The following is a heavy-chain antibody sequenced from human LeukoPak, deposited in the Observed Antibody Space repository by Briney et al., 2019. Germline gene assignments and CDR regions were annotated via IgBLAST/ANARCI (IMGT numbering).Heavy chain of an antibody. CDR1: GFIVSTNC. D-gene: IGHD1-26*01. Sequence: PGGSLRLSCAASGFIVSTNCMSWVRQAPGKGLEWVSVLYSGGSTNYADSVKGRFTISRDNSKNTLYLQMNSLRAEDTAVYYCATSWELPAFDIWGQGTMVTVSS. J-gene: IGHJ3*02. CDR2: LYSGGST. CDR3: ATSWELPAFDI. V-gene: IGHV3-53*01.